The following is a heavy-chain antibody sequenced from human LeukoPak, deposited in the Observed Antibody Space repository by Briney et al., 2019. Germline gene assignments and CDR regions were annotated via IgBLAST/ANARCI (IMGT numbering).Heavy chain of an antibody. CDR2: IYYSGST. Sequence: SETLSLTCTVSGGSISSSSYYWGWIRQPPGKGLEWIGSIYYSGSTYYNPSLKSRVTISVDTSKNQFSLKLSSVTAADTAVYYCARLGPIDYWGQGTLVTVSS. CDR3: ARLGPIDY. V-gene: IGHV4-39*07. J-gene: IGHJ4*02. D-gene: IGHD7-27*01. CDR1: GGSISSSSYY.